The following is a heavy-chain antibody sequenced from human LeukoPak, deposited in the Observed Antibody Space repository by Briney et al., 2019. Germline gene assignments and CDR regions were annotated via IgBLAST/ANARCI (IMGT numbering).Heavy chain of an antibody. Sequence: PGGSLRLSCAASGFTVNNNYMTWVRQTPGKGLEWVSVVYSGGGTYYADSVKGRFTISSDTSKNTVYLQMDSLRVDDTALYYCAKDMDGRISAPIDYWGQGTLVTVSS. CDR3: AKDMDGRISAPIDY. CDR1: GFTVNNNY. CDR2: VYSGGGT. D-gene: IGHD6-6*01. J-gene: IGHJ4*02. V-gene: IGHV3-66*01.